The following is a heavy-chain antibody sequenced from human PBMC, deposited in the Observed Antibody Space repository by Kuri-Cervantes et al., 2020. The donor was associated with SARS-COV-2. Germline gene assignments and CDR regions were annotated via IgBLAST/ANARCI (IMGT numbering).Heavy chain of an antibody. V-gene: IGHV3-11*01. D-gene: IGHD2-15*01. J-gene: IGHJ6*02. CDR3: ARQGYCSGGSCYSGAMDV. CDR2: ISSSGGIYM. CDR1: GFTFSDYY. Sequence: GESLKISCAASGFTFSDYYMSWIRQAPGKGLEWVSYISSSGGIYMQYADSVKGRFTISRDNAKKSLYLERNSLRAEDTAVYYCARQGYCSGGSCYSGAMDVWGQGTTVTVSS.